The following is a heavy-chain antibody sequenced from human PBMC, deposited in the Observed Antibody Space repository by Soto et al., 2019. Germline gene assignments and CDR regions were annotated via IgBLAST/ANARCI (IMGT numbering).Heavy chain of an antibody. CDR2: IYYSGST. Sequence: SETLSLTCTVSGGSISSYYWSWMRQPPGEELVWIGYIYYSGSTNYNPSLKSRVTISVDTSKNQFSLKLSSVTAADTAVYYCARISYDYVWGSYRLDRYYYYGMDVWGQGTTVTVSS. CDR3: ARISYDYVWGSYRLDRYYYYGMDV. J-gene: IGHJ6*02. CDR1: GGSISSYY. V-gene: IGHV4-59*01. D-gene: IGHD3-16*02.